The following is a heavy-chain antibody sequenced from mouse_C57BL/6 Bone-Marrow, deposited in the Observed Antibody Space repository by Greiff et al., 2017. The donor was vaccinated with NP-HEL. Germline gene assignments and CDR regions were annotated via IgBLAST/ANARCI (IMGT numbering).Heavy chain of an antibody. CDR2: IDPSDSYT. Sequence: QVQLQQPGAELVRPGTSVKLSCKASGYTFTSYWMHWVKQRPGQGLEWIGVIDPSDSYTNYNQQFKGKATLTVDKSSSAAYMQLSSLASEDSAVYYCARVWDLAWFAYWGQGTLVTVSA. CDR1: GYTFTSYW. D-gene: IGHD4-1*01. J-gene: IGHJ3*01. V-gene: IGHV1-59*01. CDR3: ARVWDLAWFAY.